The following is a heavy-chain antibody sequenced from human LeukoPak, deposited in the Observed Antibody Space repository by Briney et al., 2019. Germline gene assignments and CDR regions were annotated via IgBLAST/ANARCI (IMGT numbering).Heavy chain of an antibody. CDR3: ARVSRGMDV. Sequence: SETLSLTCTVSGGSVSSGSYYWSWIRQPPGKGLEWIGYIYYSGSTKYNSSLKSRVSISIVTSKNQFSLKMSSVTAADTAVYYCARVSRGMDVWGQGTTVTVSS. CDR1: GGSVSSGSYY. CDR2: IYYSGST. J-gene: IGHJ6*02. V-gene: IGHV4-61*01.